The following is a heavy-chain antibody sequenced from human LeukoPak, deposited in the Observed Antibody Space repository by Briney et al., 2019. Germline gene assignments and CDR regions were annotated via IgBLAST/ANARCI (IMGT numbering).Heavy chain of an antibody. J-gene: IGHJ4*02. CDR2: ISGSGGST. V-gene: IGHV3-23*01. D-gene: IGHD3-22*01. CDR1: GFTFSSYA. Sequence: GGSLRLSCAASGFTFSSYAMSWVRQAPGKGLEWVSAISGSGGSTHYADSVKGRFTISRDNSKNTLYLQMNSLRAEDTAVYYCAKDKGDSSGYYYERGAFGYWGQGTLVTVSS. CDR3: AKDKGDSSGYYYERGAFGY.